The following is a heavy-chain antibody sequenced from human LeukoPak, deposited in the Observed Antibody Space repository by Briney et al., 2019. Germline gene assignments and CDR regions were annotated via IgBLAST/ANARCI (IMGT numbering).Heavy chain of an antibody. CDR1: GYSLTKLS. Sequence: ASVKVSCKVSGYSLTKLSMNWVRQAPGTGLEWMGGFDPEAGETIYAQKFQGRVTMTEDTSSDTGYMELSSLRSDDTAMYYCTTDHCGGGACYPYSFDYWGQGTLVTVSS. D-gene: IGHD2-15*01. CDR2: FDPEAGET. V-gene: IGHV1-24*01. J-gene: IGHJ4*02. CDR3: TTDHCGGGACYPYSFDY.